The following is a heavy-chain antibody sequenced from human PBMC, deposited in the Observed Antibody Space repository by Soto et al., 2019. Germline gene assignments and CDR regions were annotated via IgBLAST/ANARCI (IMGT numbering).Heavy chain of an antibody. CDR2: IYYSGST. J-gene: IGHJ3*02. CDR3: ARVWGGAFDI. CDR1: GGSISSYY. D-gene: IGHD3-10*01. V-gene: IGHV4-59*01. Sequence: SETLSLTCAVSGGSISSYYWSWIRQPPGKGLEWIGYIYYSGSTNYNPSLKSRVTISVDTSKNQFSLKLSSVTAADTAVYYCARVWGGAFDIWGQGKMVTVSS.